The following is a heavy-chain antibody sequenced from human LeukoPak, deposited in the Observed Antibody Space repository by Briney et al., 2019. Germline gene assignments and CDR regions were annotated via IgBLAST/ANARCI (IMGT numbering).Heavy chain of an antibody. CDR2: IYHSGST. CDR3: ASIYSSSSERNWFDP. V-gene: IGHV4-4*02. J-gene: IGHJ5*02. D-gene: IGHD6-6*01. CDR1: GGSISSSNW. Sequence: SETLSLTCAVSGGSISSSNWWSWVRQPPGKGLEWIGEIYHSGSTNYNPSLKSRVTISVDKSKNQFSLKLSSVTAADTAVYYCASIYSSSSERNWFDPWGQGTLVTVSS.